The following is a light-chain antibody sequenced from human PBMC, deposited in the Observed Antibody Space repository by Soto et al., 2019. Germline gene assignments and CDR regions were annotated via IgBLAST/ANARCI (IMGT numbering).Light chain of an antibody. Sequence: EIVLTQSPATLSLSPGERATLSCRVSQSVSSYLAWYQQKPGQAPRLLIYDASNRATGIPARFSGSGSGTDFTLTISSLEPEDFAVYYCQQQGRSWITFGQGARLEIK. V-gene: IGKV3-11*01. CDR1: QSVSSY. J-gene: IGKJ5*01. CDR3: QQQGRSWIT. CDR2: DAS.